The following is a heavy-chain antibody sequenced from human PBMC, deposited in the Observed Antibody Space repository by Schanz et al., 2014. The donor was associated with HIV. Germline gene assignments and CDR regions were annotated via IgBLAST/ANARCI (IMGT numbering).Heavy chain of an antibody. Sequence: EVQLMESGGGLVQPGRSLRLSCAASGFSLEDYAMHWARQAPGKGLEWVSGISWNRGRLGYGDAVKGRFTVSRDNANNFLYLQMNDLRVEDTAVYYCAKGIMGATEYYYGMDVWGQGTTVIVS. CDR2: ISWNRGRL. V-gene: IGHV3-9*01. CDR3: AKGIMGATEYYYGMDV. CDR1: GFSLEDYA. J-gene: IGHJ6*02. D-gene: IGHD1-26*01.